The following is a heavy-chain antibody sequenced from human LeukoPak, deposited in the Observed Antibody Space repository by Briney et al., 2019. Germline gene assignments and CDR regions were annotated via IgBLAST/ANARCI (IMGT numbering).Heavy chain of an antibody. J-gene: IGHJ5*02. CDR3: ASLTVTDNWFDP. V-gene: IGHV3-21*06. D-gene: IGHD4-17*01. CDR2: ISSGGTYI. CDR1: GFTFRSYS. Sequence: GGSLRLSCAASGFTFRSYSMNWVRQAPGKGLEWVSSISSGGTYIFYAESVKGRFTVSRDNGKDSLYLQMNSLRAEDTAVYYCASLTVTDNWFDPWGQGTLVTVSS.